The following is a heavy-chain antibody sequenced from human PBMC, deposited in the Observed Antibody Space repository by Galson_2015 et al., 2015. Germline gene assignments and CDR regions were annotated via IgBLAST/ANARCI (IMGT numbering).Heavy chain of an antibody. CDR2: IWYDGSNK. V-gene: IGHV3-33*01. J-gene: IGHJ5*02. CDR3: ARESVIAVAGTGWFDP. D-gene: IGHD6-19*01. CDR1: GFTFSSYG. Sequence: SLRLSCAASGFTFSSYGMHWVRQAPGKGLEWVAVIWYDGSNKYYADSVKGRFTISRDNSKNTLYLQMNSLRAKDTAVYYCARESVIAVAGTGWFDPSGQGTLVTVSS.